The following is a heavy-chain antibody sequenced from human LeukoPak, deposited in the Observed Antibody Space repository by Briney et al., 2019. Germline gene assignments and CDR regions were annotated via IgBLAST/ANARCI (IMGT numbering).Heavy chain of an antibody. D-gene: IGHD6-6*01. J-gene: IGHJ5*02. CDR2: IYYSGST. V-gene: IGHV4-59*11. CDR1: GGSISSHY. Sequence: PSETLSLTCTVSGGSISSHYWSWIRQPPGKGLEWIGYIYYSGSTNYNPSLKSRVTISVDTSKNQFSLKLSSVTAADTAVYYCARLYSSSSGNWFDPWGQGTLVTVSS. CDR3: ARLYSSSSGNWFDP.